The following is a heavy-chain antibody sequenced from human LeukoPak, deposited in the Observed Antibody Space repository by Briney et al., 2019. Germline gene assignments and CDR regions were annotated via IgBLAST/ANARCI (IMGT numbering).Heavy chain of an antibody. Sequence: GGSLRLISAASEFTFGSYWMTWVRQAPGKGLEWVANINRDGSKNHFVDSVKGRFTISRDNAKNFLYLQMNSLRAEDTAVYFCARDSSPYCGDDCYFDAFDLWGQGTMVTVSS. D-gene: IGHD2-21*02. CDR3: ARDSSPYCGDDCYFDAFDL. J-gene: IGHJ3*01. V-gene: IGHV3-7*03. CDR2: INRDGSKN. CDR1: EFTFGSYW.